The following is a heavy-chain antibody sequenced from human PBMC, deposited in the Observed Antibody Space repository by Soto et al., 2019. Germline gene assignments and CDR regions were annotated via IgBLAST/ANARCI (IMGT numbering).Heavy chain of an antibody. V-gene: IGHV1-18*01. CDR2: ISPYNANT. CDR1: NYTFTSYS. CDR3: ARRRLRNGPFDY. D-gene: IGHD5-12*01. J-gene: IGHJ4*02. Sequence: ASVKVSCKASNYTFTSYSVAWLRQVPGQGLEWMAWISPYNANTNYARKFRDRVTLTTDTSTTTAYMEVRSLRSDDTAVYYCARRRLRNGPFDYWGQGTLVTVSS.